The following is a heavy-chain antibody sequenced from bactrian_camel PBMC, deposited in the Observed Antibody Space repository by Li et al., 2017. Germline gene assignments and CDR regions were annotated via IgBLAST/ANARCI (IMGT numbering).Heavy chain of an antibody. V-gene: IGHV3S53*01. J-gene: IGHJ4*01. CDR3: AADRGWRTVVAGCPFGEYKH. CDR1: GHSRGSNC. Sequence: QVQLVESGGGSVQAGGSLRLPCYVSGHSRGSNCVGWYRLPPGRAPAEREGVASIDSDGNIRYSDSVKDRFTISQENDKNTLVLQMNTLKPEDTAMYYCAADRGWRTVVAGCPFGEYKHWGQGTQVTVS. CDR2: IDSDGNI. D-gene: IGHD6*01.